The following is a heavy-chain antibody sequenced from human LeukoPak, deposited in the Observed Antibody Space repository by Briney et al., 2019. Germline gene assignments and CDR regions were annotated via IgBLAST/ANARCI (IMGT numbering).Heavy chain of an antibody. J-gene: IGHJ4*02. V-gene: IGHV4-30-4*08. Sequence: PSETLSLTCTVSGGSISSGDYYWSWIRQPPGKGLEWIGYIYYSGSTYYNPSLKSRVTISVDTSKNQFSLKLSPVSAADTAVYYCARIENSFWSGSYYFDYWGQGTLVTVSS. CDR2: IYYSGST. D-gene: IGHD3-3*01. CDR1: GGSISSGDYY. CDR3: ARIENSFWSGSYYFDY.